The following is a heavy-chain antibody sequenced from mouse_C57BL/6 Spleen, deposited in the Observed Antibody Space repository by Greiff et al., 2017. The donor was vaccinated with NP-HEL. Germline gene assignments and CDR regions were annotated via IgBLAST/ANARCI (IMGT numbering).Heavy chain of an antibody. CDR2: IDPSDSYT. Sequence: QVQLQQPGAELVRPGTSVKLSCKASGYTFTSYWMHWVKQRPGQGLEWIGVIDPSDSYTNYNQKFKGKATLTVDTSSSTAYMQLSSLTSEESAVYYCAREGGTEYYARDYWGQGTSVTVSS. J-gene: IGHJ4*01. CDR3: AREGGTEYYARDY. V-gene: IGHV1-59*01. CDR1: GYTFTSYW. D-gene: IGHD3-3*01.